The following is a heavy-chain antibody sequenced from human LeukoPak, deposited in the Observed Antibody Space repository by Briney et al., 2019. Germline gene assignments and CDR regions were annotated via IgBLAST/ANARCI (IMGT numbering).Heavy chain of an antibody. Sequence: SVKVSCKASGGTFSSYAISWVRQAPGQGLEWMGRIIPIFGTANYAQKFQGRVTITTDESTSTAYMELSSLRSEDTAVYYCARERYYDSSGYYFFDYWGQGTLVAVSS. CDR3: ARERYYDSSGYYFFDY. D-gene: IGHD3-22*01. V-gene: IGHV1-69*05. CDR1: GGTFSSYA. J-gene: IGHJ4*02. CDR2: IIPIFGTA.